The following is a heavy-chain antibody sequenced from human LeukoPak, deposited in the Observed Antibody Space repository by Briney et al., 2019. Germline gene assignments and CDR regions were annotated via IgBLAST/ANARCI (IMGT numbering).Heavy chain of an antibody. CDR2: IYYSGST. CDR1: GGSISSSNYY. Sequence: SETLSLTCTVSGGSISSSNYYWGWIRQPPGKGLEWIGSIYYSGSTYYNPSLKSRVTISVDTSKNQFSLKLSSVTAADTAVYYCARGGGPRRITIFGVATSNFDYWGQGTLVTVSS. J-gene: IGHJ4*02. V-gene: IGHV4-39*07. D-gene: IGHD3-3*01. CDR3: ARGGGPRRITIFGVATSNFDY.